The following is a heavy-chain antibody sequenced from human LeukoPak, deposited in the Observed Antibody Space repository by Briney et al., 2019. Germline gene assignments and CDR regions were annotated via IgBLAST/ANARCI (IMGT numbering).Heavy chain of an antibody. CDR3: AKSSYSGYDWGDMAQD. CDR1: GFAFRGYA. J-gene: IGHJ1*01. Sequence: GGSLRLSCGASGFAFRGYAMTWVRQAPGKGLEWVAGISSSGTYAYHADSVKGRFTISRDNSKDTVYLQMNSLRVEDTAVYYCAKSSYSGYDWGDMAQDWGQGTLVTISS. V-gene: IGHV3-23*01. CDR2: ISSSGTYA. D-gene: IGHD5-12*01.